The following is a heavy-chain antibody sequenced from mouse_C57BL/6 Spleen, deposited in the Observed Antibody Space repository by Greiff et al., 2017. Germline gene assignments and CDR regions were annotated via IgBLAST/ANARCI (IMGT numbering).Heavy chain of an antibody. J-gene: IGHJ4*01. V-gene: IGHV5-4*01. D-gene: IGHD1-1*01. CDR1: GFTFSSYA. CDR2: ISDGGSYT. CDR3: ARDRATVVADAMDY. Sequence: EVNVVESGGGLVKPGGSLKLSCAASGFTFSSYAMSWVRQTPEQRLEWVATISDGGSYTYYPDNVKGRFTFSRDNATNNPYLQLSHLKSEDTAMDYGARDRATVVADAMDYWGQGTSVTVSS.